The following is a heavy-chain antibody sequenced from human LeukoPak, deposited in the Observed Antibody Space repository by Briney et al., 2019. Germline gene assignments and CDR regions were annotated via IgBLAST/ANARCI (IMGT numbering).Heavy chain of an antibody. D-gene: IGHD6-19*01. CDR3: ARDGNFIAVAGIEGYFDY. CDR1: GYTFTSYG. V-gene: IGHV1-18*01. CDR2: IRAYNGNT. J-gene: IGHJ4*02. Sequence: ASVKVSCKASGYTFTSYGISWVRQAPGQGLEWMGWIRAYNGNTNYAQKLQGRVTMTTDTSTSTAYMELRSLRSDDTAVYYCARDGNFIAVAGIEGYFDYWGQGTLVTVSS.